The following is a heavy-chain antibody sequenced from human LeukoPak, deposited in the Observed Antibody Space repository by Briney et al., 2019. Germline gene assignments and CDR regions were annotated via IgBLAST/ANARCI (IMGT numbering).Heavy chain of an antibody. CDR2: INQDGSER. CDR1: GFTFSSHW. V-gene: IGHV3-7*01. J-gene: IGHJ3*02. D-gene: IGHD6-13*01. CDR3: ARDSEYSSSFAFDI. Sequence: PGGSLRLSCAASGFTFSSHWMTWVRQAPGKGLKWVADINQDGSERYYVDSVKGRFTISRDSAKNSLYLQMNSLRAEDTAVYYCARDSEYSSSFAFDIWGQGTMVTVSS.